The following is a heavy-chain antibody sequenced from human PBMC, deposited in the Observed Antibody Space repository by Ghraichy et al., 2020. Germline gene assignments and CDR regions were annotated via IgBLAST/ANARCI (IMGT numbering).Heavy chain of an antibody. V-gene: IGHV3-7*01. CDR2: IKQDGSEK. D-gene: IGHD6-13*01. Sequence: GESLNISCAASGFTFSSYWMSWVRQAPGKGLEWVANIKQDGSEKYYVDSVKGRFTISRDNAKNSLYLQMNSLRAEDTAVYYCARDMAGYSSSWYKPNFDYWGQGTLVTVSS. J-gene: IGHJ4*02. CDR3: ARDMAGYSSSWYKPNFDY. CDR1: GFTFSSYW.